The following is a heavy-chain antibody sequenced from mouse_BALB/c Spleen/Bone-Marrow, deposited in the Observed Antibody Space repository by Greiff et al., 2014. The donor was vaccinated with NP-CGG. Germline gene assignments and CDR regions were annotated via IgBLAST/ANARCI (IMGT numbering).Heavy chain of an antibody. CDR3: ARFSQLGLLAY. J-gene: IGHJ3*01. V-gene: IGHV1-55*01. D-gene: IGHD3-1*01. CDR2: IYPGSGST. CDR1: GYNFTSYW. Sequence: QVQLQQSGAELVKPGTSVKLSCKASGYNFTSYWINWMRLRPGQGLEWIGDIYPGSGSTNYNEKFKSKATLTVDTSSSTAYMQLSSLASEDSALYYCARFSQLGLLAYWGQGTLVTVSA.